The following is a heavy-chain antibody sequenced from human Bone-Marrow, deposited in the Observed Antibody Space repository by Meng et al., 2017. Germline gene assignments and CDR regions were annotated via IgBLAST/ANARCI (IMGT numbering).Heavy chain of an antibody. J-gene: IGHJ4*02. D-gene: IGHD3-22*01. CDR3: ARFSYYDSSGYYSR. V-gene: IGHV4-39*07. CDR2: IYYSGST. Sequence: GSLRLSCTVSGGSISSSSYYWGWIRQPPGKGLEWIGSIYYSGSTYYNPSLKSRVTISVDTSKNQFSLKLSSVTAADTAVYYCARFSYYDSSGYYSRWGQGTLVTVSS. CDR1: GGSISSSSYY.